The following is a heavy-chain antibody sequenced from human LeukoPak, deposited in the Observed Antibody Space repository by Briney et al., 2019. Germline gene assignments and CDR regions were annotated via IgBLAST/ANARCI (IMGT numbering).Heavy chain of an antibody. J-gene: IGHJ4*02. D-gene: IGHD6-13*01. CDR2: INHSGST. CDR3: ARNGPYRLSLWQQLDTGYYFDY. V-gene: IGHV4-34*01. Sequence: SETLSLTCAVYGGSCSGYYSSWIRQPPGKGLEWIGEINHSGSTNDNPSLKSRVTISVDTSKNQFSLKLSSVTAADTAVYYCARNGPYRLSLWQQLDTGYYFDYWGQGTLVTVSS. CDR1: GGSCSGYY.